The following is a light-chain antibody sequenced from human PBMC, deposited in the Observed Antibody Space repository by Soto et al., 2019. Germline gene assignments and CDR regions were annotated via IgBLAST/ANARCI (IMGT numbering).Light chain of an antibody. J-gene: IGLJ3*02. CDR2: EVS. CDR3: AVWDDSLNGWV. V-gene: IGLV2-8*01. CDR1: SSDVGGYNY. Sequence: QSALTQPPSASGSPGQSVTISCTGTSSDVGGYNYVSWYQQHPGKAPKLVIYEVSKRPSGVPDRFSGSKSGNTASLTVSGLQTEDEADYYCAVWDDSLNGWVFGGGTKLTVL.